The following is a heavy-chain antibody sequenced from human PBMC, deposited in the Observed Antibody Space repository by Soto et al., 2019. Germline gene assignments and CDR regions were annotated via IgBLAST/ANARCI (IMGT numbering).Heavy chain of an antibody. CDR3: ARRGGNCISPRCHFDY. Sequence: QLQLQESGPGLVKPSETLSLTCTVSGGSISSSIYYWGWIRQPPGKGLEWIGTIYYSGTTYYNPSLKRRVTISVATSKNQFSLKLSSVPAADTAVYYCARRGGNCISPRCHFDYWGQGTLVTVSS. D-gene: IGHD2-2*01. V-gene: IGHV4-39*01. CDR1: GGSISSSIYY. J-gene: IGHJ4*02. CDR2: IYYSGTT.